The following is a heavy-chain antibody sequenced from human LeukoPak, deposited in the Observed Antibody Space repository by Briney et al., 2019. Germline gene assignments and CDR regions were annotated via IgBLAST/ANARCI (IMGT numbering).Heavy chain of an antibody. Sequence: SETLSLTCAVSGYSISSGCYWGWIRQPPGKGLEWIGSIYHSGSTYYNPSLKSRVTISVDTSKNQFSLKLSSVTAADTAVYYCAREEGFDSVRGWFDPWGQGTLVTVSS. CDR3: AREEGFDSVRGWFDP. J-gene: IGHJ5*02. V-gene: IGHV4-38-2*02. CDR2: IYHSGST. CDR1: GYSISSGCY. D-gene: IGHD3-9*01.